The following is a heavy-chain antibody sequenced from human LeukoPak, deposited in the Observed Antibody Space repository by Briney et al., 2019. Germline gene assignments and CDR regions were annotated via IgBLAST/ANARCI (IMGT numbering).Heavy chain of an antibody. CDR1: GGSISFGHYY. D-gene: IGHD4-17*01. Sequence: KPSETLSLTCTVSGGSISFGHYYWSWVRQHPERGLEWIGFIHYSGSTYYKPSLRSRVTISIDTSKNQFSLNLLSVTAADTAVYFCARTSEQKGYGALDHWGQGTLVTVSS. J-gene: IGHJ4*02. CDR2: IHYSGST. CDR3: ARTSEQKGYGALDH. V-gene: IGHV4-31*03.